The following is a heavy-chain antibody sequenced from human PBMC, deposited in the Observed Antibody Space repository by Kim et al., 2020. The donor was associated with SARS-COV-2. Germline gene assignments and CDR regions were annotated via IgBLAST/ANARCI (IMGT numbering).Heavy chain of an antibody. Sequence: GGSLRLSCAASGFTFGDYAMHWVRQTPGKGLEWVSGITWNSDNVGYVDSVMGRFTISRDNAENSLYLQMNSLRAEDSGLYYCAKDTHYGIRIFGVEQAFDIWGQGTMVTVSS. CDR1: GFTFGDYA. CDR3: AKDTHYGIRIFGVEQAFDI. CDR2: ITWNSDNV. D-gene: IGHD3-3*01. V-gene: IGHV3-9*01. J-gene: IGHJ3*02.